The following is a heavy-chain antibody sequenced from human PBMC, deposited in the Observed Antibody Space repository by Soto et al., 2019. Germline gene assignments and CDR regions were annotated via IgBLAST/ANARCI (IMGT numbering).Heavy chain of an antibody. CDR2: ISAHNGNT. Sequence: QVHLVQSGAEVKKPGASVKVSCKGSGYAFTTYGITWVRQAPGQGLEWMGWISAHNGNTNYAQKLQGRVTVTRDTSMSTAYMELRSLGSDDTAVYYCARVRYGDYWGQGALVTVSS. D-gene: IGHD1-1*01. V-gene: IGHV1-18*01. CDR3: ARVRYGDY. J-gene: IGHJ4*02. CDR1: GYAFTTYG.